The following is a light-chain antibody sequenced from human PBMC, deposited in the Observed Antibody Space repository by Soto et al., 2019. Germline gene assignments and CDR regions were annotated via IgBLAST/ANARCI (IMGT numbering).Light chain of an antibody. J-gene: IGKJ5*01. Sequence: IVLTQSPATLSLSLGERATLSCRARQSVSSYLAWYQQKPGQAPRLLIYDVSNRATGIPARFSGSGSGTDFTLTISSLEPEDFAVYYCQQRFTFGQGTRLEIK. CDR3: QQRFT. CDR1: QSVSSY. CDR2: DVS. V-gene: IGKV3-11*01.